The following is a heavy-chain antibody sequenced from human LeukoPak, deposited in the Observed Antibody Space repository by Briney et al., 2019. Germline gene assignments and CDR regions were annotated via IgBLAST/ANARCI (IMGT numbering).Heavy chain of an antibody. CDR2: IHHSGGT. CDR1: GGSFSGW. CDR3: ARHNGWAFDI. Sequence: PSETLSLTCAVYGGSFSGWWSWIRQPPGKGLEWIGEIHHSGGTKYNPSLRSLDTISVDTSKRQISLKMTSVTDADTAIYYCARHNGWAFDIWGQGPVVTVSS. D-gene: IGHD2-15*01. J-gene: IGHJ3*02. V-gene: IGHV4-34*01.